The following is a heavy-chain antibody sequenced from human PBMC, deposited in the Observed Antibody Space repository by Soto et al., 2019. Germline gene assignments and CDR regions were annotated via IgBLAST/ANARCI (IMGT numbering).Heavy chain of an antibody. CDR1: GGSITSGTYY. Sequence: SETLSLTCTVSGGSITSGTYYWGRIRQPPGKGLEWIGSIYYSGSTYYNPSLKSRATISVDTSKNQFSLKLTSVTAADTAVYYCARDKITGLFDYWGQGTLVTVSS. J-gene: IGHJ4*02. D-gene: IGHD2-8*02. CDR3: ARDKITGLFDY. V-gene: IGHV4-39*02. CDR2: IYYSGST.